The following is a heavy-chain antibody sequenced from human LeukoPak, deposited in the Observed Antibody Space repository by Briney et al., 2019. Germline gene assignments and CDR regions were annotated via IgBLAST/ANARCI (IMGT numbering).Heavy chain of an antibody. CDR2: ISSSSSYI. CDR1: GFTFTDSY. J-gene: IGHJ4*02. D-gene: IGHD1-26*01. V-gene: IGHV3-21*01. CDR3: ARDALVVGSYYSRYFDY. Sequence: GGSLRLSCAASGFTFTDSYMTWVRQAPGKGLEWVSSISSSSSYIYYADSVKGRFTISRDNAKNSLYLQMNSLRAEDTTVYYCARDALVVGSYYSRYFDYWGQGTLVTVSS.